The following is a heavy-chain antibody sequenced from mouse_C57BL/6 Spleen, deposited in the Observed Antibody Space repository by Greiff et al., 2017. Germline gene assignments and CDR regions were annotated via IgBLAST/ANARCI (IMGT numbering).Heavy chain of an antibody. V-gene: IGHV5-6*01. CDR2: ISSGGSYT. J-gene: IGHJ4*01. Sequence: EVKLVESGGDLVKPGGSLKLSCAASGFTFSSYGMSWVRQTPDKRLEWVATISSGGSYTYYPDSVKGRFTISRDNAKNTLYLQMSSLKSEDTAMYYCARHEGITTVVAPYAMDYWGQGTSVTVSS. CDR3: ARHEGITTVVAPYAMDY. CDR1: GFTFSSYG. D-gene: IGHD1-1*01.